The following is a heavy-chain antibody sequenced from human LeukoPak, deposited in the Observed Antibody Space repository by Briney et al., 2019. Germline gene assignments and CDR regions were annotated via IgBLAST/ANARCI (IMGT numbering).Heavy chain of an antibody. V-gene: IGHV3-74*01. J-gene: IGHJ4*02. Sequence: PGGSLRLSCAASGFTFSNYYMHWVRQAPGRGPIWVSRIRGDAIRTDYADSVQGRFTISRDNSKSTLCLQMNSLRAEDTAVYYCAKQLGYCSDGSCYFPYWGQGTLVTVSS. CDR3: AKQLGYCSDGSCYFPY. CDR1: GFTFSNYY. CDR2: IRGDAIRT. D-gene: IGHD2-15*01.